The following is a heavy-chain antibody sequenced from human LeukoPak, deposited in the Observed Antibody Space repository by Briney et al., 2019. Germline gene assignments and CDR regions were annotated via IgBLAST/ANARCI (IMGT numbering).Heavy chain of an antibody. V-gene: IGHV3-21*01. CDR2: ISSSSSYI. CDR3: ARDPDTVTTSYWYFDL. CDR1: GFTFSSYS. D-gene: IGHD4-17*01. Sequence: GGSLRLSCAASGFTFSSYSMNWVRQAPGKGLEWVSSISSSSSYIYYADSVKGRFTISRDNAENSLYLQMNSLRAEDTAVYYCARDPDTVTTSYWYFDLWGRGTLVTVSS. J-gene: IGHJ2*01.